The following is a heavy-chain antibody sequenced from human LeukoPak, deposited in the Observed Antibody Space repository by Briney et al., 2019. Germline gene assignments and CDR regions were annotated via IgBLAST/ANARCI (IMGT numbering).Heavy chain of an antibody. D-gene: IGHD6-13*01. Sequence: GGSLRLSCSASGFPFSTLGMHWVRQAPRKGLEHVSTIGSDGDGTYYADSVKGRFTFSRDNSKDTLYLQMNGLRAEDTAVYFCAKQSAGSAAWYSLHYDFWGQGTLVTVSS. V-gene: IGHV3-64*04. CDR3: AKQSAGSAAWYSLHYDF. CDR2: IGSDGDGT. J-gene: IGHJ4*02. CDR1: GFPFSTLG.